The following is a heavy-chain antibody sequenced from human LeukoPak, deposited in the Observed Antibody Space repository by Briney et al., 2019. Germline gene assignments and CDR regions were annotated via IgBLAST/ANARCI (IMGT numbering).Heavy chain of an antibody. V-gene: IGHV3-64*01. CDR2: ISSNGGST. Sequence: PGGSLRLSCAASGFTFSSYAMHWVRQAPGKGLEYVSAISSNGGSTYYANSVKGRFTISRDNSKNTLYLQMGSLRAEDMAVYYCARGSGGSGYFDYWGQGTLVTVSS. CDR1: GFTFSSYA. J-gene: IGHJ4*02. CDR3: ARGSGGSGYFDY. D-gene: IGHD5-12*01.